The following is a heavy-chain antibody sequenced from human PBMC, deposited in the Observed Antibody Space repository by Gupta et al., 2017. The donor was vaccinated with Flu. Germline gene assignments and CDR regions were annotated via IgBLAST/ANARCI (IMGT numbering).Heavy chain of an antibody. CDR2: ISYDGSNK. CDR1: GFTFSSYG. CDR3: ANHILGTTPDY. J-gene: IGHJ4*02. Sequence: VQLVESGGGVVQPGRSLRLSCAASGFTFSSYGMHWVRQAPGKGLEWVAVISYDGSNKYYADSVKGRFTISRDNSKNTLYLQMNSLRAEDTAVYYCANHILGTTPDYWGQGTLVTVSS. V-gene: IGHV3-30*18. D-gene: IGHD4-17*01.